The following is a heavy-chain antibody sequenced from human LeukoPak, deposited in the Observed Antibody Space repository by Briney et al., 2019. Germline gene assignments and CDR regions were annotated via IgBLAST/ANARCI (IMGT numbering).Heavy chain of an antibody. J-gene: IGHJ4*02. V-gene: IGHV3-33*06. CDR2: IWYDGSNK. CDR3: AKGWSKNYFDY. Sequence: GRSLRLSCAASGLTFRNYGMHWVRQAPGKGLEWVAIIWYDGSNKYYADSVKGRFTISRDNSKNTLYLQMNSLRAEDTAVYYCAKGWSKNYFDYWGQGTLVTVSS. CDR1: GLTFRNYG.